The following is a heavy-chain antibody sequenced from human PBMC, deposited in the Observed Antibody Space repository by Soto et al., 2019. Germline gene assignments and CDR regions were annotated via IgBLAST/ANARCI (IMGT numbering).Heavy chain of an antibody. CDR3: APEKALGSGKWFGP. Sequence: QVQLVQSGAEVKKPGASVKVSCKASGYSFTVYYMHWLRQAPGQGREWMGWINPNSGGANYAQKFQGRVTMTRDTSINTAYMELSSLRSDDTAVYYCAPEKALGSGKWFGPWGQGTLVTVSS. CDR2: INPNSGGA. J-gene: IGHJ5*02. V-gene: IGHV1-2*02. D-gene: IGHD1-26*01. CDR1: GYSFTVYY.